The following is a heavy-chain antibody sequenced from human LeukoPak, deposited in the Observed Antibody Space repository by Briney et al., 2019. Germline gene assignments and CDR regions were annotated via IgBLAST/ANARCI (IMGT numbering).Heavy chain of an antibody. CDR3: ARVVHEPYSSGYV. J-gene: IGHJ6*04. CDR2: VYPGDSDT. Sequence: GESLKISCKRSGYSFTSYWIAWLRQMPGKGLEWMGIVYPGDSDTRYSPSFQGQVTISADKFISTAYLQWSSLKASYTARYYGARVVHEPYSSGYVWGKGTTVTVSS. CDR1: GYSFTSYW. D-gene: IGHD6-19*01. V-gene: IGHV5-51*01.